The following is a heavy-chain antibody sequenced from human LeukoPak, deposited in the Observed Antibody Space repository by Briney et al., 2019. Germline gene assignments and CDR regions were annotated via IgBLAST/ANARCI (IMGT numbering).Heavy chain of an antibody. J-gene: IGHJ6*03. D-gene: IGHD4-17*01. V-gene: IGHV4-39*01. CDR3: ARSTVTIYYYYMDV. CDR1: GGSISSSSYY. CDR2: IYYSGST. Sequence: SETLSLTXTVSGGSISSSSYYWGWIRQPPGKGLEWIGSIYYSGSTFYNPSLKSRVTISVDTSKNQFSLKLSSVTAADTAVYYCARSTVTIYYYYMDVWGKGTTVTVSS.